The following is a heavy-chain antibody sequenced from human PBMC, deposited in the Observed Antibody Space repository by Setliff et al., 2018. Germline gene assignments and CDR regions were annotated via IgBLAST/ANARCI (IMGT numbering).Heavy chain of an antibody. J-gene: IGHJ3*02. CDR1: RFTFSSYV. V-gene: IGHV3-23*01. Sequence: GGSLRLSCAASRFTFSSYVMTWVRQAPGKGLEWVSSISSTGGTTYYVDSVKGRFTIPRDNSKNTLYLQMNSLRAEDTSVYYCVKGRNSGWYRDAFDIWGQGTTVTVSS. D-gene: IGHD6-19*01. CDR2: ISSTGGTT. CDR3: VKGRNSGWYRDAFDI.